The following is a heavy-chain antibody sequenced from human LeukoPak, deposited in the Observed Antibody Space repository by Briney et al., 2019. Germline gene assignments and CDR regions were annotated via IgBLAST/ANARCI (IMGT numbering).Heavy chain of an antibody. CDR2: IYNTGAT. D-gene: IGHD6-19*01. J-gene: IGHJ4*02. CDR1: GGSTGGDY. CDR3: AKYGKSGWSIDN. V-gene: IGHV4-59*08. Sequence: PSETLSLAWTVAGGSTGGDYWTWIRQPPGKGLQYIGYIYNTGATNYNPSLKSRFTMSVDTSKNQFSLKLDSVTAADTAVYFCAKYGKSGWSIDNWGQGTLVTVSS.